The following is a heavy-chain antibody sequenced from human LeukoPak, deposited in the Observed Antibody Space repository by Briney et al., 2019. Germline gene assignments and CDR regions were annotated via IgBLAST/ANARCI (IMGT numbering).Heavy chain of an antibody. J-gene: IGHJ3*02. CDR2: IYYSGGT. CDR1: GFTFSSYA. D-gene: IGHD3-22*01. CDR3: ARDTTMIVVGHAFDI. V-gene: IGHV4-59*01. Sequence: GSLRLSCAASGFTFSSYAMSWIRQPPGKGLEWIGYIYYSGGTNYNPSLKSRVTISGDTSKNQFSLRLSSVTAADTAVYYCARDTTMIVVGHAFDIWGQGTMVTVSS.